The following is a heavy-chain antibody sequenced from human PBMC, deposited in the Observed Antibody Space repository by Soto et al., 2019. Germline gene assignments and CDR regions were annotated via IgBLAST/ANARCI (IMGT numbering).Heavy chain of an antibody. D-gene: IGHD6-19*01. CDR1: GYTLTVLS. Sequence: ASVKVPCKVSGYTLTVLSMLWVRQAPGKGLEWMGGFDPEDGETIYAQKFQGRVTMTEDTSTDTAYMELSSLRSEDTAVYYCATDRVAGDRQGFDPWGQGTLVTVSS. CDR3: ATDRVAGDRQGFDP. J-gene: IGHJ5*02. V-gene: IGHV1-24*01. CDR2: FDPEDGET.